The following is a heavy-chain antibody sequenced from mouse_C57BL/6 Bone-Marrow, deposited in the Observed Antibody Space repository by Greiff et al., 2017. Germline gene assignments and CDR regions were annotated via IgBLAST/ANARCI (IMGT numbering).Heavy chain of an antibody. CDR1: GYSITSGYY. V-gene: IGHV3-6*01. CDR3: AREGDGAAWFAY. D-gene: IGHD3-3*01. Sequence: ESGPGLVKPSQSLSLTCSVTGYSITSGYYWNWIRQFPGNKLEWMGYISYDGSNNYNPSLKNRISITRDTSKNQFFLKLNSVTTEDTATYYCAREGDGAAWFAYWGQGTLVTVSA. CDR2: ISYDGSN. J-gene: IGHJ3*01.